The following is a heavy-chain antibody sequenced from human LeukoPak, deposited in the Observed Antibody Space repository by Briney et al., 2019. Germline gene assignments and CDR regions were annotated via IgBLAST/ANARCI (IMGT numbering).Heavy chain of an antibody. Sequence: GGSRRLSCAASGFTFSNAWMSWVRQAPGKGREWVGRIKSKTDGGTTDYAAPVKGRFTISRDDSKNTLYLQMNSLKTEDTAVYYCTTVHSYYYDSSGYPYFDYWGQGTLVTVSS. CDR2: IKSKTDGGTT. CDR3: TTVHSYYYDSSGYPYFDY. V-gene: IGHV3-15*01. CDR1: GFTFSNAW. J-gene: IGHJ4*02. D-gene: IGHD3-22*01.